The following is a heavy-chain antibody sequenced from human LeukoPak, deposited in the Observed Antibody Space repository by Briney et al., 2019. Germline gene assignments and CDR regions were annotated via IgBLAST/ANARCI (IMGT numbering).Heavy chain of an antibody. V-gene: IGHV1-2*02. Sequence: ASVKVSCKTSGYTFTGYYMHWVRQAPGHGLEWMGWINPNSGGTNYAQKFQGRVTMTRDTSISTDYMELSRLRSDDTAVYYCARAQWLVNRDYDYWGQGTLVTVSS. J-gene: IGHJ4*02. D-gene: IGHD6-19*01. CDR1: GYTFTGYY. CDR3: ARAQWLVNRDYDY. CDR2: INPNSGGT.